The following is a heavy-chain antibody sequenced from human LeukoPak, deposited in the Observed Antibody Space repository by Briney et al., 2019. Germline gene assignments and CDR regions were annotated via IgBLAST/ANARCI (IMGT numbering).Heavy chain of an antibody. CDR2: IIPIFGIA. CDR1: GGTFSIYA. V-gene: IGHV1-69*10. D-gene: IGHD6-6*01. Sequence: VASVKVSFKASGGTFSIYAIRWVRQAPGQGLEWMGRIIPIFGIANYAQKFQGRVTITADKSTSTAYMELSSLRSEDTAVYYCARSTKYSSSYYYYGMDVWGQGTTVTVSS. CDR3: ARSTKYSSSYYYYGMDV. J-gene: IGHJ6*02.